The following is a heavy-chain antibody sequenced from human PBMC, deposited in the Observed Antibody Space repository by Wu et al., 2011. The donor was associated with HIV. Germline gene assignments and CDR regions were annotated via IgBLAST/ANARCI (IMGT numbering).Heavy chain of an antibody. CDR1: GYTFTTYG. CDR2: IRTYNGET. Sequence: QVQLVQSGAEVKKPGASVKVSCKASGYTFTTYGISWVRQAPGQGLEWIGWIRTYNGETNYAQKFQGRVTVTTDTSTSTVYMEVRSLRSDDTAVYYCARRPPRPTLYYFDYWGQGTLVTVSS. V-gene: IGHV1-18*01. J-gene: IGHJ4*02. CDR3: ARRPPRPTLYYFDY.